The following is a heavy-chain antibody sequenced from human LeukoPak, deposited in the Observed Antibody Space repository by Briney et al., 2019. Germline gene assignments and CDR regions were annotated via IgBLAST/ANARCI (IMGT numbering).Heavy chain of an antibody. CDR3: ARVLKDTAMVKNAFDI. CDR1: GYTFTGYY. CDR2: INPNSGGT. D-gene: IGHD5-18*01. J-gene: IGHJ3*02. V-gene: IGHV1-2*02. Sequence: GASVKVSCKASGYTFTGYYMHWVRQAPGQGLEWMGWINPNSGGTNYAQKFQGRVTMTRDTSISTAYMELSRLRSDDTAVYYCARVLKDTAMVKNAFDIWGQGTMVTVSS.